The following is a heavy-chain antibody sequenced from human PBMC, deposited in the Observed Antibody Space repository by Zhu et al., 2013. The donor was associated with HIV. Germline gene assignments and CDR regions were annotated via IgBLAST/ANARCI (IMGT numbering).Heavy chain of an antibody. CDR1: GITFSSQT. Sequence: QVQLEQSGAEEKKPGSSVKVSCKASGITFSSQTITWVRQAPGQGLEWVGGIIPLFGAAKSAQKFQGRVTITADEASSTTYMELRSLRSDDTALYYCARGPVEPAATAIYYYMDVWGTGTAVTVSS. J-gene: IGHJ6*03. CDR2: IIPLFGAA. D-gene: IGHD2-2*01. CDR3: ARGPVEPAATAIYYYMDV. V-gene: IGHV1-69*01.